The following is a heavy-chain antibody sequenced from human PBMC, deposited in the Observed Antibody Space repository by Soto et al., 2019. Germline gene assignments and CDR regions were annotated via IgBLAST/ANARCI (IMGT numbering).Heavy chain of an antibody. D-gene: IGHD3-3*01. CDR2: IYHSGST. CDR3: ARDRVATIFGVVMDYYYGMDV. J-gene: IGHJ6*02. V-gene: IGHV4-4*02. CDR1: GGSISSSNW. Sequence: SETLSLTCAVSGGSISSSNWWSWVRQPPGKGLEWIGEIYHSGSTNYNPSLKSRVTISVDKSKNQFSLKLSSVTAADTAVYYCARDRVATIFGVVMDYYYGMDVWGQGTTVTVSS.